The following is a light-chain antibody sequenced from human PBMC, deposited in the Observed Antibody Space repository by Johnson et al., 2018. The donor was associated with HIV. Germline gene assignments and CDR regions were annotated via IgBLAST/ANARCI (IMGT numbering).Light chain of an antibody. J-gene: IGLJ1*01. Sequence: QSVLTQPPSVSAAPGQKVTISCSGSSSNIGNNYVSWYQQLPGTAPKLLIYDNNKRPSGIPARFSGSKSGTSATLGITGLQAGDEAYYYCGTWDSSLSASGFGTGTKVTVL. V-gene: IGLV1-51*01. CDR3: GTWDSSLSASG. CDR1: SSNIGNNY. CDR2: DNN.